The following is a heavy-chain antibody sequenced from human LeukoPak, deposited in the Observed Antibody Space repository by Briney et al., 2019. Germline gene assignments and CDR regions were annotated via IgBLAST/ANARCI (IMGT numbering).Heavy chain of an antibody. V-gene: IGHV1-69*13. CDR1: GGTFSSYA. Sequence: SVRVSCKASGGTFSSYAISWVRQAPGQGLEWMGGIIPIFGTANYAQKFQGRVTITADESTSTAYMELSSLRSEDTAVYYCARSGTYCGGDCYQLDYWGQGTLVTVSS. CDR2: IIPIFGTA. D-gene: IGHD2-21*01. CDR3: ARSGTYCGGDCYQLDY. J-gene: IGHJ4*02.